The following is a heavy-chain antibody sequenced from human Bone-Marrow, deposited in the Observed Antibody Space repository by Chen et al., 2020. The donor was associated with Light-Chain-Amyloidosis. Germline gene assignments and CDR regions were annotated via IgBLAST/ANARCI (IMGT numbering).Heavy chain of an antibody. Sequence: EVQLVESGGGLVQPGGSLRLSCVASGFTFSDHFMDWVRHAPGKGLEWIARVRNKANSHATEYVSSVRGRFTISRDDSTNSLYLQMNSLRAEDTAVYYCAKDSFRLPRSPFDYWGQGTLVTVSS. CDR2: VRNKANSHAT. CDR3: AKDSFRLPRSPFDY. V-gene: IGHV3-72*01. CDR1: GFTFSDHF. J-gene: IGHJ4*02. D-gene: IGHD3-16*01.